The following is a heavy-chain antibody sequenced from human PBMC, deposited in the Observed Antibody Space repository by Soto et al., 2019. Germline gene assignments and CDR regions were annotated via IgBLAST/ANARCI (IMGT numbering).Heavy chain of an antibody. D-gene: IGHD2-15*01. J-gene: IGHJ6*02. CDR1: GGTFSSYA. Sequence: SVKVSCTASGGTFSSYAISCVRQAPGQGLEWMGGIIPIFGTANYAQKFQGRVTITADESTSTAYMELSSLRSEDTAVYYRASYCSGGSCYANYYYGMDVWGQGTTVTVSS. CDR3: ASYCSGGSCYANYYYGMDV. V-gene: IGHV1-69*13. CDR2: IIPIFGTA.